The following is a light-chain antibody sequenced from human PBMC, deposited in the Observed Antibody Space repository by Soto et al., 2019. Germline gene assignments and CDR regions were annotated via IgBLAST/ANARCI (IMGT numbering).Light chain of an antibody. J-gene: IGLJ2*01. CDR1: SSNIGNNY. V-gene: IGLV1-51*01. CDR2: DNN. CDR3: GTWDSRLSAVV. Sequence: QSVLTQPTSVSAATGQKVTISCSGSSSNIGNNYVSWYQQLPGTATKLLIYDNNKRPSGIPDRFAGSKSGTSATLGITGLQTGDEADYYCGTWDSRLSAVVFGGGTKLTVL.